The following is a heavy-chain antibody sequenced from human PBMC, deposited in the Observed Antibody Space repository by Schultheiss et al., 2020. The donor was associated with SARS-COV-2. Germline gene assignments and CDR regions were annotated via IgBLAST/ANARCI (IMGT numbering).Heavy chain of an antibody. J-gene: IGHJ4*02. CDR3: ARDRDNWNDVRPTAPDY. D-gene: IGHD1-1*01. CDR2: ISYDGSNK. V-gene: IGHV3-30-3*01. Sequence: GGSLRLSCAASGFTFSSYAMHWVRQAPGKGLEWVAVISYDGSNKYYADSVKGRFTISRDNSKNTLYLQMNSLRAEDTAVYYCARDRDNWNDVRPTAPDYWGQGTLVTV. CDR1: GFTFSSYA.